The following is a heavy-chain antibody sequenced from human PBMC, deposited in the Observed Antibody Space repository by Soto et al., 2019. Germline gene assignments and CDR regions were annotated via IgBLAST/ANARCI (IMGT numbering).Heavy chain of an antibody. V-gene: IGHV4-38-2*01. CDR1: GYSISSGYY. J-gene: IGHJ4*02. Sequence: SETLSLTCAVSGYSISSGYYWGWIRQPPGKGLEWIGSIYHSGSTYYNPSLKSRVTISVDTSKNQFSLKLSSVTAADTAVYYCAVGYCSGGSCYENFDYWGQGTLVTVSS. D-gene: IGHD2-15*01. CDR2: IYHSGST. CDR3: AVGYCSGGSCYENFDY.